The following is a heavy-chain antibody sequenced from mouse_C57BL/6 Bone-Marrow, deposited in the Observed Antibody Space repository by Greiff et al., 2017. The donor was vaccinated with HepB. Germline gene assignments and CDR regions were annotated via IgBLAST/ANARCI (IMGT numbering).Heavy chain of an antibody. Sequence: VQLKESGPELVKPGASVKISCKASGYSFTDYNMNWVKQSNGKSLEWIGVINPNYGTTSYNQKFKGKATLTVDQSSSTAYMQLNSLTSEDSAVYYCARSRGYSNPWYFDVWGTGTTVTVSS. CDR1: GYSFTDYN. CDR2: INPNYGTT. J-gene: IGHJ1*03. V-gene: IGHV1-39*01. D-gene: IGHD2-5*01. CDR3: ARSRGYSNPWYFDV.